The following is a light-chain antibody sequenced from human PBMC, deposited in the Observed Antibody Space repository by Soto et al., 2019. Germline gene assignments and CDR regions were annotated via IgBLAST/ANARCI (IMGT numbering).Light chain of an antibody. V-gene: IGKV3-11*01. CDR3: QQRSNWPLT. CDR2: GAS. CDR1: QSVSSY. J-gene: IGKJ4*01. Sequence: EIVMTQSPATLSLSPGERATLPCRASQSVSSYLAWYQLKPGQAPRLLLYGASTRATGIPARFSGSGSGTDFTLTISSLEPEDFAVYYCQQRSNWPLTFGGGTKVDI.